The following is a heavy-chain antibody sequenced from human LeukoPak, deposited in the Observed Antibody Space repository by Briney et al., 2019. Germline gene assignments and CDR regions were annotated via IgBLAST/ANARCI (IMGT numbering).Heavy chain of an antibody. Sequence: SETLSLTYTISGASISTCYWNWIRQSPEKGLEWIGYIHITGNTRYNPSLKSRVAISIDTPNNHFSLKLSSVTPADTAVYYCARECYDVLTGENDWFDPWGQGTLVTVSS. J-gene: IGHJ5*02. CDR1: GASISTCY. CDR2: IHITGNT. V-gene: IGHV4-59*01. CDR3: ARECYDVLTGENDWFDP. D-gene: IGHD3-9*01.